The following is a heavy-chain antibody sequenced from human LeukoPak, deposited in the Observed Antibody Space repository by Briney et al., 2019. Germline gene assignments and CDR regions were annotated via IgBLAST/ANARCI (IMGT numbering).Heavy chain of an antibody. CDR1: GLIFNDAW. D-gene: IGHD1-14*01. Sequence: GGSLRLTCAASGLIFNDAWMTLVRQAPGRGLEWVGRIKSKTDGASIDYAAPVKGRFTISRDDSEDTLYLQMDGLKADDTAVYYCSPRILTERNAYWGKGTLVTVSS. J-gene: IGHJ4*02. CDR3: SPRILTERNAY. CDR2: IKSKTDGASI. V-gene: IGHV3-15*07.